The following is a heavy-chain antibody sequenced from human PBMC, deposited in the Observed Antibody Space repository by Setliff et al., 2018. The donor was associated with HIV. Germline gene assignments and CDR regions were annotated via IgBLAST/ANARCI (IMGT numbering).Heavy chain of an antibody. CDR3: ARGNNDLESFDY. Sequence: ETLSLTCNVSGYSLNTYYWSWIRQSGGRGLEWIGRIYASGKTTFNPSLKSRVRMSVDKSKNQLSLKLTSVTASDTAVYYCARGNNDLESFDYWGQGALVTVSS. J-gene: IGHJ4*02. V-gene: IGHV4-4*07. CDR2: IYASGKT. CDR1: GYSLNTYY. D-gene: IGHD3-3*01.